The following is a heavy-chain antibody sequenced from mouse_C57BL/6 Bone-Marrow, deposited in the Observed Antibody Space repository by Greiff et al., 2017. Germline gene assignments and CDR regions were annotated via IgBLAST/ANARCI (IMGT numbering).Heavy chain of an antibody. J-gene: IGHJ1*03. V-gene: IGHV1-59*01. CDR1: GYTFTSYW. CDR2: IDPSDSYT. D-gene: IGHD2-1*01. CDR3: ARVPYGNFYDWYFDV. Sequence: QVQLQQSGAELVRPGTSVKLSCKASGYTFTSYWMHWVKQRPGQGLEWIGVIDPSDSYTNYNQKFKGKATLTVDTSSSTAYMQLSSLTSEDSAVYYCARVPYGNFYDWYFDVWGTGTTVTVSS.